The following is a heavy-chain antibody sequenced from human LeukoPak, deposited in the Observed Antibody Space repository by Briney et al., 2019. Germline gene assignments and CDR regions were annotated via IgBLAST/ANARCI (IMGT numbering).Heavy chain of an antibody. J-gene: IGHJ4*02. Sequence: SETLSLTCTVSGGSITSHYWSWIRQTPGKGLEWIGYIYYSGSTNYNPSLKSRVTISVDTSKSQFSLKLSSVTAADTAVYYCATTQGNLFDYWGQGTLVTVSS. CDR1: GGSITSHY. V-gene: IGHV4-59*08. CDR3: ATTQGNLFDY. CDR2: IYYSGST. D-gene: IGHD3-10*01.